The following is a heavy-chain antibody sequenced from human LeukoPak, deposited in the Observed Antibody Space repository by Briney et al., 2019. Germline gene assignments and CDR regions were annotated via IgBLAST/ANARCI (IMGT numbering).Heavy chain of an antibody. CDR3: ARSGIAAVDYYYYGMDV. CDR2: IIPILGIA. D-gene: IGHD6-25*01. CDR1: GGTFSSYA. V-gene: IGHV1-69*04. Sequence: SVKVFCKASGGTFSSYAISWVRQAPGQGLEWMGRIIPILGIANYAQKFQGRVTITADKSTSTAYMELSSLRSEDTAVYYCARSGIAAVDYYYYGMDVWGQGTTVTVSS. J-gene: IGHJ6*02.